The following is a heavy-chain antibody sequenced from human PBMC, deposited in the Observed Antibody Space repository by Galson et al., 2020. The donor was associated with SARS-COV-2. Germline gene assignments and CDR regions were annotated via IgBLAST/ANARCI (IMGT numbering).Heavy chain of an antibody. Sequence: ASVKVSCQVSGYTLTELSMHWVRQAPGTGLEWMGGFDPEDGETIYAQKFQGRVTMTEDTSTDTAYMELSSLRSEDPAVYYCAPGVAVAGTPRNYYDYYGMDVWGQGTTVTVSS. J-gene: IGHJ6*02. D-gene: IGHD6-19*01. CDR2: FDPEDGET. CDR3: APGVAVAGTPRNYYDYYGMDV. CDR1: GYTLTELS. V-gene: IGHV1-24*01.